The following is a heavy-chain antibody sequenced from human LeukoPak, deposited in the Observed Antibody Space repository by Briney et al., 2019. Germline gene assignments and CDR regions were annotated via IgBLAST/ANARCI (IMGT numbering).Heavy chain of an antibody. CDR3: ARDSDY. J-gene: IGHJ4*02. V-gene: IGHV3-66*01. CDR1: GFTVSSNY. CDR2: IYSGGST. Sequence: PGGSLRLSWAASGFTVSSNYMSWVRQAPGKGLEWVSVIYSGGSTYYADSVKGRFTISRDNSKNTLYLQMNSLRAEDTAVYYCARDSDYWGQGTLVTVSS.